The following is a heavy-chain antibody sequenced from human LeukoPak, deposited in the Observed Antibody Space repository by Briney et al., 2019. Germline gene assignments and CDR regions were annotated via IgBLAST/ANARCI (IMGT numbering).Heavy chain of an antibody. CDR2: ISSGGDSI. CDR1: GFTFSSYD. CDR3: ESYDNRALDSDY. D-gene: IGHD3-22*01. Sequence: GGSLRLSCAASGFTFSSYDMNWVRQAPGKGLEWVSYISSGGDSIYYADSVKGRFTISRDNAKNSLYLQMNSLRAGDTAVYYCESYDNRALDSDYWGQGTLVTVSS. J-gene: IGHJ4*02. V-gene: IGHV3-48*03.